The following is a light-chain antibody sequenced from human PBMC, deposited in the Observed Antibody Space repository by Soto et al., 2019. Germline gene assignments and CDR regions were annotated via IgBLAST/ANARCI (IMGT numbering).Light chain of an antibody. J-gene: IGLJ2*01. CDR1: SSDVGGYNY. V-gene: IGLV2-14*01. Sequence: QSALTQPASVSGSPGQSITISCTGTSSDVGGYNYVSWYQQHPGKAHKLMIYDVSNRPSGVSNRFSGSKSGNTASLTISGLQAEDEADYYCSSYTSSSTDVVFGGGTQLTV. CDR3: SSYTSSSTDVV. CDR2: DVS.